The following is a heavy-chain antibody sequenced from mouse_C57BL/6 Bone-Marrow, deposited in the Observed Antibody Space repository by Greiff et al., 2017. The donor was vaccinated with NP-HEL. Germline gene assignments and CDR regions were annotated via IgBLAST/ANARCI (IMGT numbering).Heavy chain of an antibody. V-gene: IGHV1-59*01. J-gene: IGHJ2*01. Sequence: QVQLQQPGAELVRPGTSVKLSCKASGYTFTSYWMHWVKQRPGQGLEWIGVIDPSDSYTNYNQKFKGKATLTVDTSSSTAYMQLSSLTSDDSAVYYCARDGYDTLYFDYWGQGTTLTVSS. CDR1: GYTFTSYW. D-gene: IGHD2-2*01. CDR2: IDPSDSYT. CDR3: ARDGYDTLYFDY.